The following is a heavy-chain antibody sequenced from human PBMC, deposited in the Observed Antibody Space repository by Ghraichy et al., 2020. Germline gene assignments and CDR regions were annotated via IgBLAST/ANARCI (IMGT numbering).Heavy chain of an antibody. CDR1: GFTFSSYE. V-gene: IGHV3-48*03. D-gene: IGHD5-18*01. J-gene: IGHJ3*02. CDR2: ISSSGSTI. Sequence: GGSLRLSCAASGFTFSSYEMNWVRQAPGKGLEWVSYISSSGSTIYYADSVKGRFTISRDNAKDSLDLQMNSRRAEETAVYYCVGGYSYGWGGTDAFDIWGQGTMVTVSS. CDR3: VGGYSYGWGGTDAFDI.